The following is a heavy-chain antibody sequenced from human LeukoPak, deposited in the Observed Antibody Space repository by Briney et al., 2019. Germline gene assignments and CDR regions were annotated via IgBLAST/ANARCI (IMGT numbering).Heavy chain of an antibody. Sequence: SETLSLTCAVYVGSFSGYYWSWIRQPPGKGLEWIGYIYHSGSTNYNPSLKSRVTISVDTSKNQFSLKLSSVTAADTAVYYCARDQRKGIWFGEFNAFDIWGQGTMVTVSS. J-gene: IGHJ3*02. CDR1: VGSFSGYY. D-gene: IGHD3-10*01. CDR3: ARDQRKGIWFGEFNAFDI. CDR2: IYHSGST. V-gene: IGHV4-34*11.